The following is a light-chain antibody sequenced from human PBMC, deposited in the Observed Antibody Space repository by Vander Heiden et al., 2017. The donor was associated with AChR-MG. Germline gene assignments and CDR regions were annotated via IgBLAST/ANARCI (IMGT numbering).Light chain of an antibody. CDR2: DTS. Sequence: QAVVPQEPSLTVSPGGPVTLTCGSSTGAVTSGHYPYWFQQKPGQAPRTLIYDTSNKHSWTPARFSGSLLGGKAALTLSGAQPEDEAEYYCLLSYSGARGVFGGGTKLTVL. CDR3: LLSYSGARGV. J-gene: IGLJ2*01. CDR1: TGAVTSGHY. V-gene: IGLV7-46*01.